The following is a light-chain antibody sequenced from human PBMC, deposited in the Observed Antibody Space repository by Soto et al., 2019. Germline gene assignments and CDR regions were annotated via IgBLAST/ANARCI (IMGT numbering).Light chain of an antibody. CDR1: QRLIDSNGNTY. CDR2: KVS. CDR3: MQGSQLPPT. V-gene: IGKV2-30*01. Sequence: DVVMTQSPLSLPVTLGQPASISCRSSQRLIDSNGNTYLSWYHQMPGQSPRRLIYKVSNRDSGVPDRFSGSGSVTDFTLSISRVEAEDGGVDYCMQGSQLPPTFGQGTKVEIK. J-gene: IGKJ1*01.